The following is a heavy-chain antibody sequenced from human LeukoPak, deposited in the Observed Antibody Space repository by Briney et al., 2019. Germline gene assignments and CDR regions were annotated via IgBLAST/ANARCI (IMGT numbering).Heavy chain of an antibody. CDR3: ARVTYCSSTSCKFVVHPAEYFQH. CDR1: GYTFTDYY. V-gene: IGHV1-2*02. CDR2: INPNGGDT. J-gene: IGHJ1*01. Sequence: ASVKVSCKASGYTFTDYYMHWVRQAPGQGLEWMGWINPNGGDTSYAQKFQGRVTMTRDTSISTAYMELSRLRSDDTAVYYCARVTYCSSTSCKFVVHPAEYFQHWGQGTLVTVSS. D-gene: IGHD2-2*01.